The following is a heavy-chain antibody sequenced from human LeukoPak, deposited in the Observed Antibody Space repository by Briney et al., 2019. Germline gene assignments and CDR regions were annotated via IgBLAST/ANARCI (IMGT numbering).Heavy chain of an antibody. CDR2: IKQDGSEK. V-gene: IGHV3-7*01. Sequence: GGSLRLSCAASGFTFSIYWMSWVRQAPGKGLEWVANIKQDGSEKYYVDSVKGRFTISRDNAKNSLYLQMNSLRAEDTAVYYCARVGIAYYYDSSGHYTDFWGQGTLVTVSS. J-gene: IGHJ4*02. D-gene: IGHD3-22*01. CDR3: ARVGIAYYYDSSGHYTDF. CDR1: GFTFSIYW.